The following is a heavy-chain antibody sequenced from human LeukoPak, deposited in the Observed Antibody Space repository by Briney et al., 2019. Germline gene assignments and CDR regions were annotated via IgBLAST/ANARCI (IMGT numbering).Heavy chain of an antibody. CDR3: ARDWGGDCTNGVCYSHGMDV. J-gene: IGHJ6*02. Sequence: SETLSRTCTVSGGSISSYYWSWIRQPPGKGLEWIGYIYYSGSTNYNPSLKSRVPISVDTSKNQFSPKLSPVTAADTAVYYCARDWGGDCTNGVCYSHGMDVWGQGTTVTVSS. D-gene: IGHD2-8*01. V-gene: IGHV4-59*01. CDR2: IYYSGST. CDR1: GGSISSYY.